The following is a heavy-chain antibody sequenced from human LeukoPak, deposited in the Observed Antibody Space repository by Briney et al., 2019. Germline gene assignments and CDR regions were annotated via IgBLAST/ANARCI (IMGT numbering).Heavy chain of an antibody. CDR1: GYTFTGYY. Sequence: SVKVSCKASGYTFTGYYMHWVRQAPGQGLEWMGGIIPIFGTANYAQKFQGRVTITADESTSTAYMELSSLRSEDTAVYYCASRYSSGWDPPYFDYWGQGTLVTVSS. J-gene: IGHJ4*02. V-gene: IGHV1-69*13. D-gene: IGHD6-19*01. CDR2: IIPIFGTA. CDR3: ASRYSSGWDPPYFDY.